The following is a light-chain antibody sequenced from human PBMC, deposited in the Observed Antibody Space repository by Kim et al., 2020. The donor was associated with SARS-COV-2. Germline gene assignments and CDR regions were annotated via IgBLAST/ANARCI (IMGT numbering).Light chain of an antibody. CDR1: VLAKKY. CDR2: KDS. J-gene: IGLJ2*01. V-gene: IGLV3-27*01. Sequence: SYELTQPSSVSVSPGQTARITCSGDVLAKKYARWFQQKPGQAPVLVIYKDSERPSGIPERFSGSSSGTTVTLTISGAQVEDEADYYCYSAADNHRGVFGGGTQLTVL. CDR3: YSAADNHRGV.